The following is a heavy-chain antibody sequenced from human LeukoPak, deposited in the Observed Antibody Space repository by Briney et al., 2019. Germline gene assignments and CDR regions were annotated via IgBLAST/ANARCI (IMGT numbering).Heavy chain of an antibody. V-gene: IGHV3-30*04. Sequence: GGSLRLSCITSGLTFSTHAIHWVRQAPGKGLGCEALISFGGRNKYYADSVRGRFTISRDNSKNTVYLPMNGLRAEDTAVYYCAREIFGSGSYPDFWGQGTLVTVSS. CDR2: ISFGGRNK. CDR1: GLTFSTHA. D-gene: IGHD3-10*01. J-gene: IGHJ4*02. CDR3: AREIFGSGSYPDF.